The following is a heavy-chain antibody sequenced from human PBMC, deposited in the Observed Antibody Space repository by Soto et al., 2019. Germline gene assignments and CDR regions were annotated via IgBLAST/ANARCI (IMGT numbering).Heavy chain of an antibody. CDR2: IYYSGST. J-gene: IGHJ6*02. CDR1: GGSISSGGYY. D-gene: IGHD3-3*01. Sequence: SETLSLTCTVSGGSISSGGYYWSWIRQHPGNGLEWIGYIYYSGSTYYNPSLKSRVTISVDTSKNQFSLKLSSVTAADTAVYYCAKYYDFWSGPWGSATDVWGQGTTVTVSS. CDR3: AKYYDFWSGPWGSATDV. V-gene: IGHV4-31*03.